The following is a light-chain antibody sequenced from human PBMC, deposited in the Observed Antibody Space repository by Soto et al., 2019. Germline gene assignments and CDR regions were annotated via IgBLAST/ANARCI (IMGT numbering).Light chain of an antibody. V-gene: IGLV1-47*02. CDR2: RND. Sequence: QSVLTQPTSASGTPGQRVTISCSGSGSNIGSHDVYWYQHLPGTAPKVLIYRNDQRPSGVPDRFSASRSGTSASLAISGLRSEDEADYYCGAWDDSLSGRVFGGGTQLTVL. CDR3: GAWDDSLSGRV. J-gene: IGLJ3*02. CDR1: GSNIGSHD.